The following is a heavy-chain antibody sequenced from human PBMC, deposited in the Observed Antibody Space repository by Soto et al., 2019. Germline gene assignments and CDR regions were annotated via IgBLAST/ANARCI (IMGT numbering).Heavy chain of an antibody. CDR2: ISYDGSTK. CDR1: GFTFISYA. V-gene: IGHV3-30-3*01. J-gene: IGHJ4*02. Sequence: QVQLVESGGGVVQPGGSLRFSGAASGFTFISYALHWVRQAPGKGLEGMALISYDGSTKYYADSVKGRFTISRDNSQNTLFLQMNSLRAEDTAVYYCARDLSSSAYYYCFDSWGQGTQVTVSS. CDR3: ARDLSSSAYYYCFDS. D-gene: IGHD3-22*01.